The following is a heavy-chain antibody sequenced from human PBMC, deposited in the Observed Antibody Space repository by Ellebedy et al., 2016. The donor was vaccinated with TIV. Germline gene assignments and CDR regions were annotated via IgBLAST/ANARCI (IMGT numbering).Heavy chain of an antibody. CDR3: ASALQDFDF. Sequence: SEPLSLTXAVFGAPLSGYHWRWVRQPRGKGLERTGVITYSGSTNFNPSLRRRVTISIHTSRNQFSLKLRSVTAADTAVYYCASALQDFDFWGQGTLVTVSS. CDR2: ITYSGST. CDR1: GAPLSGYH. J-gene: IGHJ4*02. D-gene: IGHD5-24*01. V-gene: IGHV4-34*01.